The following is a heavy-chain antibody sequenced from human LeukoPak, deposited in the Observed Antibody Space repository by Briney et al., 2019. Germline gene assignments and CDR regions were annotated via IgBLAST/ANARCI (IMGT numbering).Heavy chain of an antibody. CDR2: ISWNSVNI. CDR1: GSTLDDYA. Sequence: PGRSLRLSCAASGSTLDDYAMHWVRQAPGKGLEWVSGISWNSVNIGYADSVKGRFTISRDNAKNSLYLQMNSLRAEDMALYYCAKGTMIVVAVGDYFDYWGQGTLVTVSS. J-gene: IGHJ4*02. CDR3: AKGTMIVVAVGDYFDY. V-gene: IGHV3-9*03. D-gene: IGHD3-22*01.